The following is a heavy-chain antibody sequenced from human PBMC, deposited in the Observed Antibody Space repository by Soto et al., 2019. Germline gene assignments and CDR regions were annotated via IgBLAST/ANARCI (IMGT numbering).Heavy chain of an antibody. D-gene: IGHD5-18*01. CDR3: ARDYQGGYSYGYVYYGMDV. Sequence: QVQLVHSGAEVKKPGSSVKVSCKASGGTFSSYASIWVRQAPGQGHEWMGGIIPIFGTANYAQKFQGRVTITADESTSTAYMELSSLRSEDTAVYYCARDYQGGYSYGYVYYGMDVWGQGTTVTVSS. J-gene: IGHJ6*02. CDR2: IIPIFGTA. V-gene: IGHV1-69*01. CDR1: GGTFSSYA.